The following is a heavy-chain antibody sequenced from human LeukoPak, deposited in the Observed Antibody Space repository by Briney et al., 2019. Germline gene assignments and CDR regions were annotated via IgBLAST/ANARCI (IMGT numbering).Heavy chain of an antibody. D-gene: IGHD1-26*01. CDR2: VFHSGST. CDR3: ARLVGARSQADH. J-gene: IGHJ4*02. V-gene: IGHV4-38-2*01. Sequence: SETLSLTCAVSAYSISNGYYWSWIRQPPGKGLEWIGSVFHSGSTFYSPSLKSRVTMSVDTSKDQFSLNLSSVTAADTALYYCARLVGARSQADHWGQGTLVTVSS. CDR1: AYSISNGYY.